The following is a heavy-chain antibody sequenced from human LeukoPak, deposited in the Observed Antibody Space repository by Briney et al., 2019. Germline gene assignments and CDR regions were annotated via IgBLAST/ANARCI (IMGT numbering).Heavy chain of an antibody. D-gene: IGHD4-23*01. CDR1: GGTFSSYA. CDR2: IIPILGIA. CDR3: AKWSPYGGYPGY. Sequence: ASVKVSCKASGGTFSSYAISWVRQAPGQGLEWMGRIIPILGIANYAQKFQGRVTITADKSTSTAYMELSSLRSEDTAVYYCAKWSPYGGYPGYWGQGTLVTVSS. J-gene: IGHJ4*02. V-gene: IGHV1-69*04.